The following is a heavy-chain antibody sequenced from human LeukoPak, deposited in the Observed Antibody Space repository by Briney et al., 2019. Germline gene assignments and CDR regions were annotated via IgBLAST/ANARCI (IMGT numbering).Heavy chain of an antibody. V-gene: IGHV3-11*04. CDR1: GFTFSDYY. D-gene: IGHD3-22*01. CDR2: ISSSGSTI. J-gene: IGHJ4*02. Sequence: GGSLRLSCAASGFTFSDYYMSWIRQAPGKGREGVSYISSSGSTIYYADSVKGRFNISRNNAKNSLYLQMNSLRAEATAVYYCARYYYDSSGYYYFDYWGQGTLVTVSS. CDR3: ARYYYDSSGYYYFDY.